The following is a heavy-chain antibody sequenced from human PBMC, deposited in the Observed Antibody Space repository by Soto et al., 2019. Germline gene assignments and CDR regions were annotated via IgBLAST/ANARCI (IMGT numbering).Heavy chain of an antibody. CDR3: AKGSASGRPYYFDS. Sequence: PGGSLRLSCAVSGFTFTSYAMSWVRQAPGKGLEWVSAMSGGGTSTYYSDSVKGRFAISRDNSKKTLFLQMDSLRADDTAVYYCAKGSASGRPYYFDSWGQGSLVTVSS. D-gene: IGHD6-6*01. CDR1: GFTFTSYA. V-gene: IGHV3-23*01. CDR2: MSGGGTST. J-gene: IGHJ4*02.